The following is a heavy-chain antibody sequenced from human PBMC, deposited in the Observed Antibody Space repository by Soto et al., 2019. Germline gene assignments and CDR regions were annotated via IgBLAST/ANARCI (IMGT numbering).Heavy chain of an antibody. CDR3: ARGSRHGSGSLRPGPSDIFDI. Sequence: GGSLSLSCAASGLMFSIYDMHWVRQFAGKGLEWVSAIGTTGDTYYSDSVKGRFTISREDAKSSLYLRLNSLRVGDTAVYYCARGSRHGSGSLRPGPSDIFDIWGQGTMVTVSS. CDR2: IGTTGDT. J-gene: IGHJ3*02. D-gene: IGHD3-10*01. V-gene: IGHV3-13*01. CDR1: GLMFSIYD.